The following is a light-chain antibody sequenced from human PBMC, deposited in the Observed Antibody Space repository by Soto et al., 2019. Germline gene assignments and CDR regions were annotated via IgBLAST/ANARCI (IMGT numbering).Light chain of an antibody. CDR3: QQTYTLPRT. CDR1: QTVSKF. V-gene: IGKV1-39*01. J-gene: IGKJ1*01. Sequence: DIQMTQSPSSLSASVGARVTITCRASQTVSKFVNWYQQKPGKVPDILIHSSSTLYSGVPSRFSGSGSGTEFTLTISGLQPEDCATYDGQQTYTLPRTFAQGTKVDI. CDR2: SSS.